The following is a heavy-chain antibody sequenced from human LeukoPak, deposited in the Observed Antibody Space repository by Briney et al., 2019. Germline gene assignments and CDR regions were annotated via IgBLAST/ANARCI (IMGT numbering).Heavy chain of an antibody. CDR2: IYLYGTT. J-gene: IGHJ6*02. CDR1: IGSISSSKW. CDR3: ARHLGLGGYGMDV. V-gene: IGHV4-4*02. Sequence: SETLSLTCSVSIGSISSSKWWSWVRQSPVKGLEWIGEIYLYGTTNYNPSFTSRVTMSVDRSRNQFSLKLTSVTAADTAVYYCARHLGLGGYGMDVWGQGTTVTVSS. D-gene: IGHD1-26*01.